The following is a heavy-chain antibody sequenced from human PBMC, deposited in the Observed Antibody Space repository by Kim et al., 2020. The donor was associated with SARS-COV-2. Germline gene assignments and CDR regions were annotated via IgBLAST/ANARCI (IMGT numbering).Heavy chain of an antibody. CDR3: ARIGIEKLIWFGERYDAFDI. CDR2: TYYRSKWYN. J-gene: IGHJ3*02. D-gene: IGHD3-10*01. CDR1: GDSVSSNSAA. V-gene: IGHV6-1*01. Sequence: SQTLSLTCAISGDSVSSNSAAWNWIRQSPSRGLEWLGRTYYRSKWYNDYAVSVKSRITINPDTSKNQFSLQLNSVTPEDTAVYYCARIGIEKLIWFGERYDAFDIWGQGTMVTVSS.